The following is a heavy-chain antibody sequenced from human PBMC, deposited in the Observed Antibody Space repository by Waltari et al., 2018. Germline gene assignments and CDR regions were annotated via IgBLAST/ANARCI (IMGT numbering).Heavy chain of an antibody. D-gene: IGHD3-16*01. V-gene: IGHV4-30-2*01. Sequence: QLQLQESGSGLVKPSQTLSLTCAVSGASVSSGGHSWSWIRLPPGRGLEWIGYINDSGSTYYNPTLKRRGTISIDSSRNQFSLKLTSVTAADTAVYYCARDPGGFDRRFDSWGQGILVTVSS. CDR2: INDSGST. CDR1: GASVSSGGHS. J-gene: IGHJ5*01. CDR3: ARDPGGFDRRFDS.